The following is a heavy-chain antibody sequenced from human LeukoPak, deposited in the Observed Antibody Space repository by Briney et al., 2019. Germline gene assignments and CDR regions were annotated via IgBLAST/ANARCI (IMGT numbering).Heavy chain of an antibody. V-gene: IGHV3-23*01. Sequence: GSLRLSCAASGFTFSSYAISLVRQAPGKGLEWVSAISGSGGSTYYADSVKGRFTISRDNSKNTLYLQMNSLRAEDTAVYYCAKVYSSSIRRPYFDYWGQGTLVTVSS. D-gene: IGHD6-6*01. CDR2: ISGSGGST. J-gene: IGHJ4*02. CDR3: AKVYSSSIRRPYFDY. CDR1: GFTFSSYA.